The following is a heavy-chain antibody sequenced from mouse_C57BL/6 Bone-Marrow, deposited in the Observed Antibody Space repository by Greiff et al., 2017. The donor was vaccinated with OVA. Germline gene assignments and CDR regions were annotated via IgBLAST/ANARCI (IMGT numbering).Heavy chain of an antibody. CDR2: INSDGGST. CDR3: ARHEGAYGNYLGWFAY. CDR1: EYEFPSYD. Sequence: EVMLVESGGGLVQPGESLKLSCESNEYEFPSYDMSWVRKTPEKRLELVAAINSDGGSTYYPDTMERRFIISRDNTKKTLYLQMSSLRSEDTALYYCARHEGAYGNYLGWFAYWGQGTLVTVSA. J-gene: IGHJ3*01. V-gene: IGHV5-2*03. D-gene: IGHD2-1*01.